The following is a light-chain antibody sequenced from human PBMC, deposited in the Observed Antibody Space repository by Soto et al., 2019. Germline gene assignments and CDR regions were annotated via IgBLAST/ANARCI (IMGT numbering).Light chain of an antibody. J-gene: IGKJ1*01. Sequence: TQSPASLSVSPGERATLSCRASQSVRSKVAWYQQKPGQAPRLLIYDASSRATGIPDRFSGSGSGTDFTLTISRLEPEDFAVYYCQQYGSSRGTFGQGTKVDIK. CDR3: QQYGSSRGT. V-gene: IGKV3-20*01. CDR2: DAS. CDR1: QSVRSK.